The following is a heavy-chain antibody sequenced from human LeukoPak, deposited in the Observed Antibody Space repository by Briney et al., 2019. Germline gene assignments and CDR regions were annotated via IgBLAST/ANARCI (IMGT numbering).Heavy chain of an antibody. J-gene: IGHJ4*02. CDR1: GFTVSSNY. D-gene: IGHD3-22*01. CDR2: IYSGGST. CDR3: ASSFKDDSSGYSI. V-gene: IGHV3-66*01. Sequence: GGSLRLSCAASGFTVSSNYMSWVRQAPGKGLEGVSVIYSGGSTYYADSVTGRFTISRDNSKNTLYLQMNSLRAEDTAVYYCASSFKDDSSGYSIWGQGTLVTVSS.